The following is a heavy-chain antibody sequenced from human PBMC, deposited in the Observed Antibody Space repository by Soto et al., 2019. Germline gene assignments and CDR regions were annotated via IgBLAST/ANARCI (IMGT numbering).Heavy chain of an antibody. Sequence: SETLSLTCTVSGGSVSSYYWSWIRQSPGKGLEWIGYIYYSGSTKYKPSLKSRFTISVDTSMNQFSLKVSSATAADTAVYYCARHFSRNYGLHYFYYLGLGALVTVSS. J-gene: IGHJ4*02. CDR1: GGSVSSYY. CDR3: ARHFSRNYGLHYFYY. D-gene: IGHD4-4*01. CDR2: IYYSGST. V-gene: IGHV4-59*08.